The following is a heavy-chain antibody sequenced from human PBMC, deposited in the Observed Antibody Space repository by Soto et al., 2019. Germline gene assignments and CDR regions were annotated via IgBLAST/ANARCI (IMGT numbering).Heavy chain of an antibody. CDR2: IHYSGST. D-gene: IGHD2-21*01. J-gene: IGHJ4*02. CDR3: TRGGDPYKTGH. CDR1: GDSIITDY. V-gene: IGHV4-59*01. Sequence: LEILSLTCTVSGDSIITDYWSWIRQSPGKGLEWIGFIHYSGSTNYNPSLKGRVTMSVDTSKNQFSLKLTSVNTADTAIYYCTRGGDPYKTGHWGQGTLVTVSS.